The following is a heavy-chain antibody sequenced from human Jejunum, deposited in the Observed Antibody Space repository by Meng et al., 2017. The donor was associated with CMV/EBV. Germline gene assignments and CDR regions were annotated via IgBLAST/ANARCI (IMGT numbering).Heavy chain of an antibody. V-gene: IGHV2-5*01. CDR1: GFSLTTRGEE. D-gene: IGHD2-21*01. Sequence: GFSLTTRGEEVAWIRQPPGKALEWLALIYWNDDKRYSSSLNSRLTITKDTSKNQVALIMTNMDPVDTGTYYCAHSTTGYFYGRDVWGQGTTVTVSS. CDR3: AHSTTGYFYGRDV. J-gene: IGHJ6*02. CDR2: IYWNDDK.